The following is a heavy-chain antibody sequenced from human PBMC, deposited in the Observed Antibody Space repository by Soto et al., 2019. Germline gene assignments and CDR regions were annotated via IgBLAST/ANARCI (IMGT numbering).Heavy chain of an antibody. CDR2: IYYTGST. J-gene: IGHJ6*02. V-gene: IGHV4-59*12. Sequence: LTCTVSGGSISSYYWGWIRQPPGKGLEWIGCIYYTGSTNYNPSLKSRVTISVDTSKNQFSLKLSSVTAADTAVYYCANRKLIAADGTGDFYYYYYGMDVWGQGTTVTVSS. CDR1: GGSISSYY. D-gene: IGHD6-13*01. CDR3: ANRKLIAADGTGDFYYYYYGMDV.